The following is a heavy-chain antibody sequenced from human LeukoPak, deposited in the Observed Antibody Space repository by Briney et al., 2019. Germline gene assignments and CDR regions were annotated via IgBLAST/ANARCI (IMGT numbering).Heavy chain of an antibody. CDR1: GSIFSNTW. Sequence: GGSLRPSCPPSGSIFSNTWMAWVRQAPGKGRGWVGRIKSKTDGGTTDYAAHEKDKFPISREDTTNSLYVQMNSRETENTSVYYCATGPGCSGPGQWGQGALVTVSS. D-gene: IGHD3-10*01. CDR2: IKSKTDGGTT. V-gene: IGHV3-15*01. J-gene: IGHJ4*02. CDR3: ATGPGCSGPGQ.